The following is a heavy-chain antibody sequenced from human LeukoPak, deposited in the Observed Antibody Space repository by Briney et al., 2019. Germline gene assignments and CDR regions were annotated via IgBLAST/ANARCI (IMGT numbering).Heavy chain of an antibody. D-gene: IGHD6-13*01. J-gene: IGHJ5*02. CDR3: AGAAAGTNNWFDP. V-gene: IGHV1-18*01. CDR2: ISAYNGNT. CDR1: GYNFNSYG. Sequence: ASVKVSCKASGYNFNSYGISWVRQAPGQGLEWMGWISAYNGNTNYAQKVQGRVTMTTDTSTSTAYMELRSLRSDDTAVYYCAGAAAGTNNWFDPWGQGTLVTVSS.